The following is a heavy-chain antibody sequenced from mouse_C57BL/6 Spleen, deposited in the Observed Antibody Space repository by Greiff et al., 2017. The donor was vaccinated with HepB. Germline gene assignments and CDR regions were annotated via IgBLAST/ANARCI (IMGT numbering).Heavy chain of an antibody. V-gene: IGHV3-6*01. Sequence: EVKLMESGPGLVKPSQSLSLTCSVTGYSITSGYYWNWIRQFPGNKLEWMGYISYDGSNNYNPSLKNRISITRDTSKNQFFLKLNSVTTEDTATYYCARRWLLRSDYAMDYWGQGTSVTVSS. D-gene: IGHD2-3*01. CDR2: ISYDGSN. CDR3: ARRWLLRSDYAMDY. J-gene: IGHJ4*01. CDR1: GYSITSGYY.